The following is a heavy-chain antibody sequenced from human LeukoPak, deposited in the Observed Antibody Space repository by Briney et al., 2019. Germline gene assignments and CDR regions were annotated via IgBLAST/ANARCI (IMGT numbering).Heavy chain of an antibody. V-gene: IGHV3-15*01. CDR2: IKSKTDGGTT. Sequence: PGGSLRLSCAASGFTFSNAWMSWVRQAPGKGLEWVGRIKSKTDGGTTDYAAPVKGRFTISRDDSKNTLYLQMNSLKTEDTAVYYCARDIGFGEFEPYYFDYWGQGTLVTVSS. CDR1: GFTFSNAW. D-gene: IGHD3-10*01. J-gene: IGHJ4*02. CDR3: ARDIGFGEFEPYYFDY.